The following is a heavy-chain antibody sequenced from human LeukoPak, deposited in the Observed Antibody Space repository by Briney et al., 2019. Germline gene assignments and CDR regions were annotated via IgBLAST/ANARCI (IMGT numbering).Heavy chain of an antibody. Sequence: PGGSLRLSCAASGFYFSTYSIDWVRQAPGKGLEWVSYISSSSSNIYHADSVKDRFPISRDNAKNSLHLQMNSLRAEDTAVYYCARVGRSGWTVDYWGQGTLVTVSS. CDR1: GFYFSTYS. CDR2: ISSSSSNI. CDR3: ARVGRSGWTVDY. J-gene: IGHJ4*02. D-gene: IGHD6-19*01. V-gene: IGHV3-48*04.